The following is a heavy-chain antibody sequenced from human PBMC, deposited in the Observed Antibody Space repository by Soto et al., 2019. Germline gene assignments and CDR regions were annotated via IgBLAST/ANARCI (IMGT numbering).Heavy chain of an antibody. CDR3: ASQLPGYSGYESFGY. CDR1: GGSISSSSYY. CDR2: IYYSGNT. V-gene: IGHV4-39*01. J-gene: IGHJ4*02. Sequence: SETLSLTCTVSGGSISSSSYYWGWIRQPPGKGLEWIGSIYYSGNTYYNPSLKSRVTISVDTSKNQFSLKLSSVTAADTAVYYFASQLPGYSGYESFGYWGQGTLVTVSS. D-gene: IGHD5-12*01.